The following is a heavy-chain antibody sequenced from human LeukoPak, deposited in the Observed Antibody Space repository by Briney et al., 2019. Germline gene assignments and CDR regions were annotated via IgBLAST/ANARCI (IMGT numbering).Heavy chain of an antibody. V-gene: IGHV4-59*01. J-gene: IGHJ4*02. D-gene: IGHD2-21*02. CDR3: ARIRTASNPFDY. CDR2: IYYSGST. Sequence: PSETLSLTCTVSGASISSYWSWIRQPPGKGLEWIGYIYYSGSTNYNPSLKSRVTMSVDTSKNQFSMNLSSVTAADTAVYYCARIRTASNPFDYWGQGALVTVSS. CDR1: GASISSY.